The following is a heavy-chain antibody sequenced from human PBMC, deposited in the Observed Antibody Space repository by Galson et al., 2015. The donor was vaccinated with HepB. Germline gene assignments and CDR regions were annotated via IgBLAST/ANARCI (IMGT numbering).Heavy chain of an antibody. J-gene: IGHJ6*03. V-gene: IGHV3-23*01. CDR2: ISGSGGST. CDR1: GFSFSSYA. CDR3: ANHRTVLLGRMDV. Sequence: SLRLSCAASGFSFSSYAMSWVRQAPGKGLEWVSAISGSGGSTYYADSVKGRFTVSRDNSKNTLYLQMNRLRAEDTAVYYCANHRTVLLGRMDVWGKGTTVTVSS. D-gene: IGHD2/OR15-2a*01.